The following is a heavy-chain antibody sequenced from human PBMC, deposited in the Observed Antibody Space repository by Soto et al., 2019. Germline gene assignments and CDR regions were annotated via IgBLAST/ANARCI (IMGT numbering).Heavy chain of an antibody. CDR3: AEDVGEYYYDSSGLGN. J-gene: IGHJ1*01. Sequence: SLRLSCAASGFTYDDYAMHWVRQAPGKGLAWVAGISWNSGSIGYADTVKGRFTISRDNAMNFLYLQMNSLGAEDTALYSCAEDVGEYYYDSSGLGNWGQGTLVTVSS. V-gene: IGHV3-9*01. CDR2: ISWNSGSI. D-gene: IGHD3-22*01. CDR1: GFTYDDYA.